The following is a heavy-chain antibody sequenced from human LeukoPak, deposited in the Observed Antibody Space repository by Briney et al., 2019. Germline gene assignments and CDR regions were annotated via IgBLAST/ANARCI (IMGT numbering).Heavy chain of an antibody. CDR3: AKDWASMVLDY. D-gene: IGHD3-10*01. V-gene: IGHV3-48*01. Sequence: GGSLRLSCAASGFTFSNFEMNWARQIPGKGLEWLSFITRSSRIIYYADSVKGRFTISRDNSKNTLYLQMNSLRAEDTAVYYCAKDWASMVLDYWGQGTLVSVSS. J-gene: IGHJ4*02. CDR2: ITRSSRII. CDR1: GFTFSNFE.